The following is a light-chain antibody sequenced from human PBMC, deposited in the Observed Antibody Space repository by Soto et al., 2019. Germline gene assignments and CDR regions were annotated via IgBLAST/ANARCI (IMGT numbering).Light chain of an antibody. CDR2: GAS. Sequence: EIVMTQSPATLSLSPGERAALSCRASQSINSELAWYQQKPGQPPRLLIYGASTRATGVPARFTGSESGSAFALTSSRLQSEDFAVYYCQQGHNWPLTFGQGTRLEI. CDR1: QSINSE. CDR3: QQGHNWPLT. V-gene: IGKV3-15*01. J-gene: IGKJ2*01.